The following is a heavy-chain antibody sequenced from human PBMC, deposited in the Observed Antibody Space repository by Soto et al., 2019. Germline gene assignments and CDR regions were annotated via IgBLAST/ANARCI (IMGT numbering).Heavy chain of an antibody. D-gene: IGHD3-10*01. J-gene: IGHJ6*02. CDR1: GYTFSRSG. V-gene: IGHV1-18*01. CDR3: XRSXSVPYYYYGLDV. CDR2: ISTYNGDA. Sequence: QVQLVQSGAEVRKPGASVKVSCKTSGYTFSRSGISWVRXAXGQGLEWMGWISTYNGDANYAQKLQGRVTMTTDTXXXXXXXXXXXXXXXDXXXYYCXRSXSVPYYYYGLDVWGQGTTVTVSS.